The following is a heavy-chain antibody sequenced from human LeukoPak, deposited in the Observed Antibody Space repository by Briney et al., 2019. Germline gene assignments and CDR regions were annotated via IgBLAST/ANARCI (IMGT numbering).Heavy chain of an antibody. J-gene: IGHJ4*02. CDR1: GFTFSSYW. V-gene: IGHV3-7*01. CDR2: IRQDGSEK. D-gene: IGHD4-17*01. CDR3: AREAPGSSHGAIDY. Sequence: GGSLRLSCAASGFTFSSYWMSWVRQAPGKGLEWVANIRQDGSEKYYVDSVKGRFTISRDNAKNSLCLQMNSLRDEDTAVYYCAREAPGSSHGAIDYWSQGTLVTVSS.